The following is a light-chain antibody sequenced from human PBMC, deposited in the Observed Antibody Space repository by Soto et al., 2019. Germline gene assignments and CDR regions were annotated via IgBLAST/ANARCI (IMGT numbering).Light chain of an antibody. CDR3: QQYGSSPRT. CDR2: GAS. CDR1: QSISSSY. J-gene: IGKJ1*01. Sequence: EIVMTQSPATLSASPGERATLSCRASQSISSSYLAWYQQKPGQAPRLLIHGASSRATGIPDRFSGSGSGTDFTLTISRLEPEDFAVYYCQQYGSSPRTFGPGTKVDI. V-gene: IGKV3-20*01.